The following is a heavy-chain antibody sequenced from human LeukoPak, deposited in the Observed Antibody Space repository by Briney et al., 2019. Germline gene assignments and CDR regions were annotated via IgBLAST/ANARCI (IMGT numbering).Heavy chain of an antibody. CDR1: GFTFSTYA. J-gene: IGHJ4*02. V-gene: IGHV3-23*01. Sequence: PGGSLRLSCAASGFTFSTYAMSCVRQAPGKGLEWVSNISDSSATYYADSVKGRFSISRDNSKNTLYLQMNSLRAEDTAVYYCAKGGTGYCSSSSCLYYFHYWGQGTLVTVSS. CDR3: AKGGTGYCSSSSCLYYFHY. CDR2: ISDSSAT. D-gene: IGHD2-2*01.